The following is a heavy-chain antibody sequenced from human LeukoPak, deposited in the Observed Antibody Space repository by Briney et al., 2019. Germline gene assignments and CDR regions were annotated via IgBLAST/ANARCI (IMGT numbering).Heavy chain of an antibody. V-gene: IGHV4-61*02. CDR3: ARVGLYGGKLVY. CDR2: IYTSGST. D-gene: IGHD4-23*01. J-gene: IGHJ4*02. Sequence: SETLSLTCTVSGGSISSGSYYWSWIRQPAGKGLEWIGRIYTSGSTDYNPSLKSRVTISIDTSNNQFSLKLTSVTAADTAVYYCARVGLYGGKLVYWGQGTLVTVSS. CDR1: GGSISSGSYY.